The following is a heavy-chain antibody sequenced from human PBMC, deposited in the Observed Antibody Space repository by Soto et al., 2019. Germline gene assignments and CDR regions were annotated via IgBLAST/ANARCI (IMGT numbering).Heavy chain of an antibody. CDR3: ARLGSSGWYQGSYFDY. J-gene: IGHJ4*02. CDR1: GGSITRNNHF. V-gene: IGHV4-39*01. D-gene: IGHD6-19*01. CDR2: IQYGGTT. Sequence: QLQLQESGPGQVKASETLSLTCTVSGGSITRNNHFWGWIRQSPGKGLEWIGSIQYGGTTNYNPSLKSRVIMSAETSKNQFSLMMNSVTAADTAVYYCARLGSSGWYQGSYFDYWGQGTLVTVSS.